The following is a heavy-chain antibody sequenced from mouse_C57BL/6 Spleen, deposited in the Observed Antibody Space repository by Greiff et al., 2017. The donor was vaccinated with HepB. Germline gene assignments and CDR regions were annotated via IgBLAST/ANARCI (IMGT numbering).Heavy chain of an antibody. Sequence: VQLQQSGPELVKPGASVKMSCKASGYTFTDYNMHWVKQSHGKSLEWIGYINPNNGGTSYNQKFKGKATLTVNKSSSTAYMELRSLTSEDSAVYYCARGGLRWLLPLFAYWGQGTLVTVSA. CDR3: ARGGLRWLLPLFAY. J-gene: IGHJ3*01. V-gene: IGHV1-22*01. CDR1: GYTFTDYN. CDR2: INPNNGGT. D-gene: IGHD2-3*01.